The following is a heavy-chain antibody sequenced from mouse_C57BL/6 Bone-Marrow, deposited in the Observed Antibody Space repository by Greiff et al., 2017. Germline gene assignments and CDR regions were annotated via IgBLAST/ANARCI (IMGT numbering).Heavy chain of an antibody. J-gene: IGHJ4*01. CDR2: ISSGSSTI. Sequence: EVKLMESGGGLVKPGGSLKLSCAASGFTFSDYGMHWVRQAPEKGLEWVAYISSGSSTIYYADTVKGRFTISRDNAKNPLFLQMTSLRSEDTAMYYCASAYAMDYWGQGTSVTVSS. CDR1: GFTFSDYG. CDR3: ASAYAMDY. V-gene: IGHV5-17*01.